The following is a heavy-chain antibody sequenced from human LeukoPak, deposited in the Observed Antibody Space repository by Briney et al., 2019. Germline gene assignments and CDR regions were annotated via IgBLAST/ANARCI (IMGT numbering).Heavy chain of an antibody. J-gene: IGHJ3*02. Sequence: SETLSLTCAVSGGSISSTNWWSWVRQPPGKGLEWIGEVDHSGSTKYNPALKSRVTISVDTSKNQFSLKLSSVTAADTAVYYCARVLSIWGQGTMVTVSS. CDR2: VDHSGST. CDR3: ARVLSI. V-gene: IGHV4-4*02. CDR1: GGSISSTNW.